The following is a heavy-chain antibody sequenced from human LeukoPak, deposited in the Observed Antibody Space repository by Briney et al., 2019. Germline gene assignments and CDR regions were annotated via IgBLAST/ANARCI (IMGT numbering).Heavy chain of an antibody. D-gene: IGHD6-6*01. V-gene: IGHV4-34*01. J-gene: IGHJ4*02. CDR1: GGSFSGYY. Sequence: SETLSLTCAVYGGSFSGYYWGWIRQPPGKGLEWIGTIYFSGSTSYNPSLKSRVTISVDTSKNQFSLKLSSVTAADTAVYYCARRIAARHYFRYWGQGTLVTVSS. CDR3: ARRIAARHYFRY. CDR2: IYFSGST.